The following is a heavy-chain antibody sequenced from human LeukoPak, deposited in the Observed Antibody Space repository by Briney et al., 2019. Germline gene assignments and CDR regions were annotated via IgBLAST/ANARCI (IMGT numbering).Heavy chain of an antibody. V-gene: IGHV1-18*01. CDR1: GYTFNSFG. Sequence: ASVKVSCKASGYTFNSFGISWVRQAPRQGLEWMGWISAYNGNTHHPEKLQGRLTMTTDTPTSTAYMELRSLRSDDTAIYYCARDTVMMVGSYYYGKDVWGQGTTVTVSS. J-gene: IGHJ6*02. CDR2: ISAYNGNT. D-gene: IGHD2-15*01. CDR3: ARDTVMMVGSYYYGKDV.